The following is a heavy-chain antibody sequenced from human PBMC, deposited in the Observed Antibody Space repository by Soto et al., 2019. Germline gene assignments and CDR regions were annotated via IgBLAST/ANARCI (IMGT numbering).Heavy chain of an antibody. CDR2: IYYSGST. CDR1: GGSISSADYY. CDR3: ASVEGGDYIWGSYRYTLFDY. D-gene: IGHD3-16*02. V-gene: IGHV4-39*01. J-gene: IGHJ4*02. Sequence: PSETLSLTCSVSGGSISSADYYWGWIRQPPGKGLEWIGSIYYSGSTYYNPSLKSRVTISVDTSKNQFSLKLSSVTAADTAVYYCASVEGGDYIWGSYRYTLFDYWGQGTLVTVSS.